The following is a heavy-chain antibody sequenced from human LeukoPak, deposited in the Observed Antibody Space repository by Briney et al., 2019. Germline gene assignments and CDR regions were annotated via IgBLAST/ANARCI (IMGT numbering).Heavy chain of an antibody. J-gene: IGHJ5*02. CDR3: ARETLMITFGGVKNNWFDP. V-gene: IGHV4-4*07. CDR2: IYTSGST. CDR1: GGSISSYY. Sequence: SETLSLTCTVSGGSISSYYWSWIRQPAGKGPEWIGRIYTSGSTNYNPSLKSRVTMSVDTSKNQFSLKLSSVTAADTAVYYCARETLMITFGGVKNNWFDPWGQGSLVTVSS. D-gene: IGHD3-16*01.